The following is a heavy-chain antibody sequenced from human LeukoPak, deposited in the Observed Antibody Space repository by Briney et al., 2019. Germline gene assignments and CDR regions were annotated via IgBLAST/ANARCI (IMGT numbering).Heavy chain of an antibody. D-gene: IGHD3-16*02. CDR3: ASGSYPNHYYYYYMDV. CDR2: IYHSGST. CDR1: GYSISSGYY. J-gene: IGHJ6*03. V-gene: IGHV4-38-2*02. Sequence: SETLSLTCTVSGYSISSGYYWGWIRQPPGKGLEWIGSIYHSGSTYYNPSLKSRVTISVDTSKNQFALKLCSVTAADTAVYYCASGSYPNHYYYYYMDVWGKGTTVTISS.